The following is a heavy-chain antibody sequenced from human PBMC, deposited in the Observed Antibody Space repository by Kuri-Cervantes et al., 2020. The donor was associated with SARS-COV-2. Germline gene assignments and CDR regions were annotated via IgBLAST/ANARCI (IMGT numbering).Heavy chain of an antibody. CDR3: ARTPGDSSKVDY. Sequence: GSLRLSCTVSGGSVSSGSYYWSWIRQPPRKGLEWIGYIYYSGGTNYNPSLKSRVTISVDTSKNQFSLKLSSVTAADTAVYYCARTPGDSSKVDYWGQGTLVTVSS. CDR1: GGSVSSGSYY. CDR2: IYYSGGT. J-gene: IGHJ4*02. V-gene: IGHV4-61*01. D-gene: IGHD2-21*02.